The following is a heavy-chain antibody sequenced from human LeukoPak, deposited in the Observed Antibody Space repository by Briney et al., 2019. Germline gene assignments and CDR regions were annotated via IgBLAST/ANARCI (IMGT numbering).Heavy chain of an antibody. CDR2: IYYSGST. CDR3: ARSLGAQLPPIH. J-gene: IGHJ4*02. CDR1: GDSISSYY. V-gene: IGHV4-59*01. Sequence: SETLSLTCTVSGDSISSYYWSWIRQPPGKGPEWIGYIYYSGSTNYNPSLKSRVTKSVDTSKNQFSLKLTSVTAADTAVYYCARSLGAQLPPIHWGQGTLVTVSS. D-gene: IGHD2-2*01.